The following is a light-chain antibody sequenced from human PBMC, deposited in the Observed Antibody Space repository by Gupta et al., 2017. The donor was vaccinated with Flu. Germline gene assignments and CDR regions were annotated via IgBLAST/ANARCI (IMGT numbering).Light chain of an antibody. CDR3: LLYYGGARV. CDR1: TGAVTSGHY. Sequence: GTVTLTCGSSTGAVTSGHYPYWFQQTPGQAHKTLISDTRKKHAWTPARFSGSLLGGKAALTLSGAQAEDEAEYYCLLYYGGARVFGGGTKLTVL. V-gene: IGLV7-46*01. CDR2: DTR. J-gene: IGLJ3*02.